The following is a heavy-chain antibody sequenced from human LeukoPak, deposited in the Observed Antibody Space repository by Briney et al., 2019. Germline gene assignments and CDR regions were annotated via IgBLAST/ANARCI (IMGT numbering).Heavy chain of an antibody. D-gene: IGHD2-8*01. CDR2: IYYSGST. Sequence: WVRQPPGKGLEWVGSIYYSGSTYYNPSLKSRVTISVDTSKNQFSLKLSSVTAADTAVYYCARLRLMFDYWGQGTLVTVSS. V-gene: IGHV4-39*01. CDR3: ARLRLMFDY. J-gene: IGHJ4*02.